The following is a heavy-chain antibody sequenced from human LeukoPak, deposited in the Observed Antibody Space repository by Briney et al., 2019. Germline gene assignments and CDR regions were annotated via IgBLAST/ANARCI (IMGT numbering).Heavy chain of an antibody. CDR1: GGSISSSSYY. J-gene: IGHJ4*02. CDR2: IYYSGST. Sequence: SETLSLTCTVSGGSISSSSYYWGWIRQPPGKGLEWIGCIYYSGSTYYNPSLKSRVTISVDTSKNQFSLKLSSVIAADTAVYYCAREEGDDSSGYYYFDYWGQGTLVTVSS. CDR3: AREEGDDSSGYYYFDY. D-gene: IGHD3-22*01. V-gene: IGHV4-39*07.